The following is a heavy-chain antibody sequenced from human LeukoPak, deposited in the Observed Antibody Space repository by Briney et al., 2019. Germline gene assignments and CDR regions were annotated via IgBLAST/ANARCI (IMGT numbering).Heavy chain of an antibody. V-gene: IGHV1-24*01. J-gene: IGHJ3*02. CDR2: FDPEDGET. D-gene: IGHD6-13*01. CDR1: GYTLTELS. CDR3: ATDAPPIAAAGPDAFDI. Sequence: GASVKVSCKVSGYTLTELSMHWVRQAPGKGLEWMGGFDPEDGETIYAQKLQGRVTMTEDTSTDTAYMELSSLRSEDTAVYYCATDAPPIAAAGPDAFDIWGQGTMVTVSS.